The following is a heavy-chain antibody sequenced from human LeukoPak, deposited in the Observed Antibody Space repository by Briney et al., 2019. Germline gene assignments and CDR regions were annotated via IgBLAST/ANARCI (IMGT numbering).Heavy chain of an antibody. D-gene: IGHD6-19*01. J-gene: IGHJ5*02. CDR1: GFSFKTYD. Sequence: GGSLRLSCVASGFSFKTYDMNWVRQAPGKGLDWISYISVGGSDEDYADSVKGRFSISRDNAKNSVFLQMNSLRVEDTAVYYCARDVGFNNGWPAWGQGTLVTVSS. CDR2: ISVGGSDE. V-gene: IGHV3-21*05. CDR3: ARDVGFNNGWPA.